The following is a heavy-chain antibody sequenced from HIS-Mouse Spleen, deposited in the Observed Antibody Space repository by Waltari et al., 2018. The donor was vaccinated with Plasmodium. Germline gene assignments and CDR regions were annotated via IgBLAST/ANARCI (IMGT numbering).Heavy chain of an antibody. D-gene: IGHD3-22*01. Sequence: QITLKESGPTLVKPTQTLTLTCTFSGFSLSTSGVGLGWIRQPPGKALEWLALIYWDDDKRYSPSLKSRLTITKDTSKNQVVLTMTNMDPVDTATYYCAHTTYYYDSSGSSFDYWGQGTLVTVSS. J-gene: IGHJ4*02. V-gene: IGHV2-5*02. CDR3: AHTTYYYDSSGSSFDY. CDR1: GFSLSTSGVG. CDR2: IYWDDDK.